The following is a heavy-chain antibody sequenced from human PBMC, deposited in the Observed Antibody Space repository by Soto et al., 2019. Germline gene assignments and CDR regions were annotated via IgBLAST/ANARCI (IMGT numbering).Heavy chain of an antibody. CDR2: ISWNSGSI. CDR1: GFTFDDYA. V-gene: IGHV3-9*01. Sequence: EVQLVESGGGLVQPGRSLRLSCAASGFTFDDYAMHWVWQAPGKGLEWVSGISWNSGSIGYADSVKGRFTISRDNAKNSLYLHMNSLRAEDTALYYCAKAADRSGPYYYYYMDVWGKGTTVTVSS. CDR3: AKAADRSGPYYYYYMDV. J-gene: IGHJ6*03. D-gene: IGHD2-15*01.